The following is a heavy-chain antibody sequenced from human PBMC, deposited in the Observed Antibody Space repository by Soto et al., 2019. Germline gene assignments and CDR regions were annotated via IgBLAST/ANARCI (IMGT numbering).Heavy chain of an antibody. J-gene: IGHJ6*02. V-gene: IGHV1-3*01. CDR1: GYTFTSYA. CDR3: ARGIAAAGTAYYYGMDV. Sequence: QVQLVQSGAEVKKPGASVKVSCKASGYTFTSYAMHWVRQAPGQRLEWMGWINAGNGNTKYSQKFQGRVTSTRDTSASTAYMELSSLRSEDTAVYYCARGIAAAGTAYYYGMDVWGQGTTVTVSS. CDR2: INAGNGNT. D-gene: IGHD6-13*01.